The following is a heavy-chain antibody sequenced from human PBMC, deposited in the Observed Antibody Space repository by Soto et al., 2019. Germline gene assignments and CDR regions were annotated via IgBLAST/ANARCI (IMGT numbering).Heavy chain of an antibody. CDR2: IIPIFGTA. J-gene: IGHJ6*02. CDR3: ARDAIPYSYGSGSWSSLYYDYGMDV. D-gene: IGHD3-10*01. CDR1: GGTFSSYA. Sequence: QVQLVQSGAEVKKPGSSVKVSCKASGGTFSSYAISWVRQAPGQGLEWMGGIIPIFGTANYAQKFQGRVTITGDESTSTAYMELSSLRSEDTAVHYCARDAIPYSYGSGSWSSLYYDYGMDVWGQGTTVTVSS. V-gene: IGHV1-69*01.